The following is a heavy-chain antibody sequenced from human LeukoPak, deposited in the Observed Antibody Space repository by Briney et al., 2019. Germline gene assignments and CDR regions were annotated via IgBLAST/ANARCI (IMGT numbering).Heavy chain of an antibody. CDR1: GFTFSRNS. D-gene: IGHD6-13*01. J-gene: IGHJ5*02. V-gene: IGHV3-23*01. CDR3: AKGGISVTGSIDP. Sequence: GGSVRLSCAASGFTFSRNSMTWVRQAPGKGLEGVSSISDSRGSTYYAVSVKGRFTISRDNSRNTLYLQRYSMATEATAVYFCAKGGISVTGSIDPWGQGTLVTVSS. CDR2: ISDSRGST.